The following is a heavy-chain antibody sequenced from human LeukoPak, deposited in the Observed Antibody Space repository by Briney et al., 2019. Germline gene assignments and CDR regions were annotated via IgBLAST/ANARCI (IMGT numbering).Heavy chain of an antibody. J-gene: IGHJ4*02. D-gene: IGHD3-22*01. CDR2: IIPIFGTA. Sequence: SVKVSCKASGGTFSSYAISWVRQAPGQGLEWMGGIIPIFGTANYAQKFQGRVTMTTDTSTSTAYMELRSLRSDDTAVYYCARDKDYYDSSGSGDWGQGTLVTVSS. CDR1: GGTFSSYA. CDR3: ARDKDYYDSSGSGD. V-gene: IGHV1-69*05.